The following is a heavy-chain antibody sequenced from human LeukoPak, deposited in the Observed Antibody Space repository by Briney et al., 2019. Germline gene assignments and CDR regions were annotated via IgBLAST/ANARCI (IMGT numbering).Heavy chain of an antibody. J-gene: IGHJ3*02. D-gene: IGHD1-1*01. Sequence: PSETLSLTCTVSGGSVSGHYWSWIRQTPGKGLEWVGYILYSGSTRYNPSLGSRVTISVDTSKDLFSLKLTSVTAADTALYYCARHRGQYNDHDAFDIWGQGTLVAVSS. CDR2: ILYSGST. V-gene: IGHV4-59*08. CDR1: GGSVSGHY. CDR3: ARHRGQYNDHDAFDI.